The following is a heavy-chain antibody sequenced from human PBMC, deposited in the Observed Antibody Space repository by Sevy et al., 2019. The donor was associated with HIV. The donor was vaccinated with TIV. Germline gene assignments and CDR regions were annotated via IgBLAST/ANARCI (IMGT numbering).Heavy chain of an antibody. CDR3: ARECDYSNYYYYYYGMDV. Sequence: GGSLRLSCAASGFTFSSYEMNWVRQAPGKGLEWVSYISSSGSTIYYADSVKGRFTISRDNAKNSLYLQMNSLGAEDTAVYYCARECDYSNYYYYYYGMDVWGQGTTVTVSS. J-gene: IGHJ6*02. CDR2: ISSSGSTI. D-gene: IGHD4-4*01. CDR1: GFTFSSYE. V-gene: IGHV3-48*03.